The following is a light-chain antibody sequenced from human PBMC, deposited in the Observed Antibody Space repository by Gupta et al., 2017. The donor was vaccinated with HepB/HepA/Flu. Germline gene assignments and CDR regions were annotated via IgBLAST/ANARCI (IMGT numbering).Light chain of an antibody. Sequence: IQLTQSPSSLSASVRDRVTITCRASQYINNHVNWYQQQPGKAPNLLIYVASKVRSGVPSRFSGSGSGTTFTLTVSRRHPEDVATYYCQQRDSAPFTFGRRTKVEIK. CDR2: VAS. J-gene: IGKJ4*01. V-gene: IGKV1-39*01. CDR3: QQRDSAPFT. CDR1: QYINNH.